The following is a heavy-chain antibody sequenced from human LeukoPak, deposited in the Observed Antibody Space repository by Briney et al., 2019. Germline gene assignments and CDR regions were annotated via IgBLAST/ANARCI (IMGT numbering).Heavy chain of an antibody. Sequence: GGSLRLSCAASGFTFSSYWMHWVRQAPGKGLLWVSRINGDGSRVSYADSVKGRFTVSRDNAKNTLYLQVSSLRAEDTAVYYCAREGAAGTQYPYWFDPWGQGTLVTVSS. J-gene: IGHJ5*02. CDR3: AREGAAGTQYPYWFDP. D-gene: IGHD6-13*01. CDR2: INGDGSRV. CDR1: GFTFSSYW. V-gene: IGHV3-74*01.